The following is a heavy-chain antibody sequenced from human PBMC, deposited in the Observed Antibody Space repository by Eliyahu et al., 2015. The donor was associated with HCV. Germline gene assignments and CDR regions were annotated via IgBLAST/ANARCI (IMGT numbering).Heavy chain of an antibody. J-gene: IGHJ5*02. D-gene: IGHD6-6*01. CDR2: IYYSGST. CDR3: ARDRQLAFDP. V-gene: IGHV4-59*01. Sequence: QVQLQESGPGLVKPSETLSLTCTVSGGPFGIYYWSWIRQPPGKGLEWIGYIYYSGSTNYNPSLKSRVTISVDTSKNQFSLKLSSVTAADTAVYYCARDRQLAFDPWGQGTLVTVSS. CDR1: GGPFGIYY.